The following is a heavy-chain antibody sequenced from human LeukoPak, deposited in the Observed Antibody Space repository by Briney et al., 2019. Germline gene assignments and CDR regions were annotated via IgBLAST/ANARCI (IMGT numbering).Heavy chain of an antibody. CDR3: ATTLRNNPP. V-gene: IGHV1-8*01. CDR1: GYSFTAYD. CDR2: INPNTGHT. J-gene: IGHJ5*02. D-gene: IGHD1-14*01. Sequence: ASVKVSCKASGYSFTAYDINWVRQAPGQGLEWIGYINPNTGHTEYAQKFQGRVSLTRDTSITTAYMELSSLTSEDTAVYYCATTLRNNPPWGQGTLVTVSS.